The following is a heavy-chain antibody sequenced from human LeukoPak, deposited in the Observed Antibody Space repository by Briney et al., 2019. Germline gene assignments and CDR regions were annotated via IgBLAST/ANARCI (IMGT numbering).Heavy chain of an antibody. J-gene: IGHJ5*02. CDR3: ARHVDYGGNSGSGWFDP. V-gene: IGHV5-51*01. CDR2: IYPGDSDT. CDR1: GYSFTSYW. D-gene: IGHD4-23*01. Sequence: GESLKISCKGSGYSFTSYWIDWVRQMPGNGLEWMGIIYPGDSDTRYSPSFQGQVTISADKSINTAYLQWSSLKASDTAMYYCARHVDYGGNSGSGWFDPWGQGTLVTFSS.